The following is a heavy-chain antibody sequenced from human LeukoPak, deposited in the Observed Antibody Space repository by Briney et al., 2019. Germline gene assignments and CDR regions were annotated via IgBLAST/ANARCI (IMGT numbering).Heavy chain of an antibody. CDR1: GYTFTGYY. D-gene: IGHD3-16*02. Sequence: ASVKVSCKASGYTFTGYYMHWVRQAPGQGLEWMGWINPNSGGTNYAQKFQGRVTMTRDTPISTAYMELSRLRSDDTAVYYCARVRLRLGELSLGYWGQGTLVTVSS. J-gene: IGHJ4*02. CDR2: INPNSGGT. V-gene: IGHV1-2*02. CDR3: ARVRLRLGELSLGY.